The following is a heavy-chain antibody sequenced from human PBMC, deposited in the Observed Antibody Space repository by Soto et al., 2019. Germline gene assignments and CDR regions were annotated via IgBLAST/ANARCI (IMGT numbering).Heavy chain of an antibody. CDR3: ARSGRPLTEFHS. D-gene: IGHD6-25*01. CDR2: IYYTGNT. V-gene: IGHV4-31*03. J-gene: IGHJ4*02. Sequence: PSETLSHTCSFSGVSINSGDSYWTSFRQNPGKGLEWIGFIYYTGNTYCNPSLRSRCSMSLDTSENQFSLKLSSVTAADTAVYYCARSGRPLTEFHSWGQGILVTVS. CDR1: GVSINSGDSY.